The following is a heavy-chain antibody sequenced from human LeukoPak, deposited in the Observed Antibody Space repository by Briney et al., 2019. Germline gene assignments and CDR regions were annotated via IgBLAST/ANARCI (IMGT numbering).Heavy chain of an antibody. Sequence: SETLSLTCTVSGYSISSGYYWGWIRQPPGKGLEWIGNIYHSGSTYYNPSLKSRVTISVDTSKNQFSLKLSSVTAADTAVYYCVRPLSYYYGSSGDDAFDIWGQGTMVTVSS. CDR1: GYSISSGYY. D-gene: IGHD3-22*01. CDR3: VRPLSYYYGSSGDDAFDI. J-gene: IGHJ3*02. CDR2: IYHSGST. V-gene: IGHV4-38-2*02.